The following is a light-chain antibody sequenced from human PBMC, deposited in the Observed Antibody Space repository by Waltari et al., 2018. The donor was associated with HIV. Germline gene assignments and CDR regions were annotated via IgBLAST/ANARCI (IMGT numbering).Light chain of an antibody. Sequence: QAVLTQPSSLSASPGASVSLTCTLPIGINVGASRIYWYQQTPGSPPPYLLRFRSDSEKQHGSGVPSRFSGSKDGSANAGILLISGLQSEDEADYYCTIWHSSAGVFGGGTKLTVL. CDR1: IGINVGASR. J-gene: IGLJ3*02. CDR2: FRSDSEK. V-gene: IGLV5-45*02. CDR3: TIWHSSAGV.